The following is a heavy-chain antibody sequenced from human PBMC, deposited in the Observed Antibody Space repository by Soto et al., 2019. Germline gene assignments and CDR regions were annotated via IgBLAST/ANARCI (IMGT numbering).Heavy chain of an antibody. CDR1: GASISGFY. Sequence: PSETLSLTCTVSGASISGFYWSWIRKSAGKGLEWIGRIYATGTTDYNPSLKSRVMMSVDTSKKQFPLKLGSVTAADTAVYYCVRDGTKTLRDWFDPWGQGISVTVSS. CDR2: IYATGTT. D-gene: IGHD1-1*01. J-gene: IGHJ5*02. CDR3: VRDGTKTLRDWFDP. V-gene: IGHV4-4*07.